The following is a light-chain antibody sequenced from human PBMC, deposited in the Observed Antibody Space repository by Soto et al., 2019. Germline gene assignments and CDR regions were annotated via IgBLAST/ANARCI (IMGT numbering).Light chain of an antibody. CDR1: QSVSDN. Sequence: EIVMTQHPATMSVSPGERATLSCRASQSVSDNLAWYQQKPGQAPRLLIYGASTRATGIPARFSGIGSGTEFTLTISSLQSEDFAVYYCQQYNNWPLTFGG. CDR3: QQYNNWPLT. J-gene: IGKJ4*01. V-gene: IGKV3D-15*01. CDR2: GAS.